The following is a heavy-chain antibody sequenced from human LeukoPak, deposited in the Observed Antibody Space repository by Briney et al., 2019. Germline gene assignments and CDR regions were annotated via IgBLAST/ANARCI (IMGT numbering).Heavy chain of an antibody. D-gene: IGHD2-2*02. CDR3: AKAPYYCSSTSCYNYFDY. Sequence: GGSLRLSCAASGFTFSSYAMSWVRQAPGKGLEWVSGISGSGGSTYYADSVKGRFTISRDNSKNTLYLQMNSLRAEDTAVYYCAKAPYYCSSTSCYNYFDYWGQGTLVTVSS. V-gene: IGHV3-23*01. CDR1: GFTFSSYA. J-gene: IGHJ4*02. CDR2: ISGSGGST.